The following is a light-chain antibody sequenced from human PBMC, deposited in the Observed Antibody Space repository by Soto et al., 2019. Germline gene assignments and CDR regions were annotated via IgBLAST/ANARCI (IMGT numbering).Light chain of an antibody. CDR2: DAS. CDR1: QSVSSY. CDR3: QQYDSPPPWT. J-gene: IGKJ1*01. V-gene: IGKV3-11*01. Sequence: EIVLTQSPATLSLSPGERATLSCRASQSVSSYLAWYQQKPGQAPRLLIYDASNRATGIPARFSGSGSGTDFTLTISRLEPEDFAVYYCQQYDSPPPWTFGQGTKV.